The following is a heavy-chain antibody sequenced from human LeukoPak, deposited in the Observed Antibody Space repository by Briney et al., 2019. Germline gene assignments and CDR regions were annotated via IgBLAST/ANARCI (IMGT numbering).Heavy chain of an antibody. Sequence: PGGSLRLSCAASGFTFSSYSMNWVRQAPGKGLEWVSSISSSSSYIYYADSVKGRFTISRDNAKNSLYLQMNSLRAEDTAVYYCARAGGGGSGSYFEGVSYYYGMDVWGQGTTVTVSS. CDR2: ISSSSSYI. CDR1: GFTFSSYS. J-gene: IGHJ6*02. CDR3: ARAGGGGSGSYFEGVSYYYGMDV. V-gene: IGHV3-21*01. D-gene: IGHD3-10*01.